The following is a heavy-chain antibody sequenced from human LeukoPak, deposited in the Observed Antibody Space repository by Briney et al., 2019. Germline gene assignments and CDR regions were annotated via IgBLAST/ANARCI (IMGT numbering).Heavy chain of an antibody. D-gene: IGHD1-26*01. CDR1: GFTFSRYS. Sequence: PGGSLRLSCAASGFTFSRYSINWVRQAPGKGLEWVSSIFSSSSYIYYADSVKGRFTISRDNAKNSLYLQMNSLRVEDTAVYYCARSNGHVGYYYYRMDVWGQGTTVTVSS. CDR3: ARSNGHVGYYYYRMDV. J-gene: IGHJ6*02. V-gene: IGHV3-21*01. CDR2: IFSSSSYI.